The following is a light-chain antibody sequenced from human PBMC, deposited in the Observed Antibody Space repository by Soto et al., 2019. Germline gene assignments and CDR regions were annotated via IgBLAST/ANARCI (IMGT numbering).Light chain of an antibody. CDR3: QQRSNWPWT. Sequence: EIVLTQSPGTLSLSPGDRATLSCRASQRVSNNYLAWYQQKPGQAPRLLIYGASNRATGIPARFSGSGSGTDCTLTISSLEPEDVAVYYCQQRSNWPWTFGQGTKVDIK. J-gene: IGKJ1*01. V-gene: IGKV3D-20*02. CDR2: GAS. CDR1: QRVSNNY.